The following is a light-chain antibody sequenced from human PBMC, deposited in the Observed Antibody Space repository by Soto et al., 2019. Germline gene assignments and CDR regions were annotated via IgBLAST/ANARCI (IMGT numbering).Light chain of an antibody. CDR3: QQVNSFPLT. Sequence: DIPMTQSPSSVSASVGDRVTITCRASQGIKSWLAWYQHKPGKAPKVLIFAASSLQSGVPSRFSGSGSGTDFSLTIDNLQPEDFATYYCQQVNSFPLTFGGGTK. V-gene: IGKV1-12*01. J-gene: IGKJ4*01. CDR2: AAS. CDR1: QGIKSW.